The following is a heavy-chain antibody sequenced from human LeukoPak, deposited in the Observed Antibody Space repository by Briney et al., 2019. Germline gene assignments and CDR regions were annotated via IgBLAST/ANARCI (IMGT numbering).Heavy chain of an antibody. J-gene: IGHJ4*02. CDR1: GFTFSSYS. V-gene: IGHV3-21*01. CDR3: ARDWAAVAGTFDY. Sequence: GGSLRLSCAASGFTFSSYSMNWVRQAPGKGLEWVSSISSSSSYIYYADSAKGRFTISRDNAKNSLYLQMNSLRAEDTAVYYCARDWAAVAGTFDYWGQGTLVTVSS. CDR2: ISSSSSYI. D-gene: IGHD6-19*01.